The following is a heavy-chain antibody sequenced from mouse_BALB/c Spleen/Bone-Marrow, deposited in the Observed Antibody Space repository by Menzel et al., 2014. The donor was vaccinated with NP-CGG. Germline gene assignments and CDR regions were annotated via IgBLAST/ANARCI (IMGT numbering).Heavy chain of an antibody. CDR3: ARGGSSRAWFAY. Sequence: QVQLQQSGPGLVAPSQSLSITCTVSEFSLTSYGVHWVRQPPGKGLEWLGVIWAGGSTNYNSALMSRLSISKDNSKSQVFLKMNSLQTDDTAMYYCARGGSSRAWFAYWGQGTLATVSA. CDR1: EFSLTSYG. V-gene: IGHV2-9*02. CDR2: IWAGGST. D-gene: IGHD1-1*01. J-gene: IGHJ3*01.